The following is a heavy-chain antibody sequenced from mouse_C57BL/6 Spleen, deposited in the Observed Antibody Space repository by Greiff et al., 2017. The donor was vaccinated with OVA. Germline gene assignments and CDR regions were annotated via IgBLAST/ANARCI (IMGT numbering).Heavy chain of an antibody. Sequence: DVKLVESEGGLVQPGSSMKLSCTASGFTFSDYYMAWVRQVPEKGLEWVANINYDGSSTYYLDSLKSRFIISRDNAKNILYLQMSSLKSEDTATYYCARERSYYGSSYLFDVWGTGTTVTVSS. J-gene: IGHJ1*03. CDR2: INYDGSST. D-gene: IGHD1-1*01. CDR3: ARERSYYGSSYLFDV. CDR1: GFTFSDYY. V-gene: IGHV5-16*01.